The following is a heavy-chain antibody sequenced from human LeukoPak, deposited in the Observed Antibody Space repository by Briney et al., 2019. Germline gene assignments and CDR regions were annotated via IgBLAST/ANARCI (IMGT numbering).Heavy chain of an antibody. CDR2: IYHSGST. CDR3: AREAAAGTDYYYYYMDV. CDR1: GGSISSGGYY. Sequence: SETLSLTCTVSGGSISSGGYYWSWIRQPPGKGLEWIGYIYHSGSTYYNPSLKSRVTISVDRSKNQFSLKLSSVTAADTAVYYCAREAAAGTDYYYYYMDVWGKGTTVTVSS. V-gene: IGHV4-30-2*01. D-gene: IGHD6-13*01. J-gene: IGHJ6*03.